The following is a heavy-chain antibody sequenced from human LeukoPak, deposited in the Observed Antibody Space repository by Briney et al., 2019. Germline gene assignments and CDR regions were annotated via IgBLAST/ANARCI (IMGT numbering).Heavy chain of an antibody. CDR1: GYIFTRYG. CDR2: ISAFSGNT. D-gene: IGHD3-22*01. V-gene: IGHV1-18*01. J-gene: IGHJ5*02. CDR3: ATAKSSGYYYRPSDWFDP. Sequence: ASVKVSCKASGYIFTRYGITWVRQAPGQGLEWMGWISAFSGNTNYAQKFQGRVTMTEDTSTDTAYMELSSLRSEDTAVYYCATAKSSGYYYRPSDWFDPWGQGTLVTVSS.